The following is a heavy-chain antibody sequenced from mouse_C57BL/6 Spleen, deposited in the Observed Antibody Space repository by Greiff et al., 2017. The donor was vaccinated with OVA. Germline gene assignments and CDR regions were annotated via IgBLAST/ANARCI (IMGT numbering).Heavy chain of an antibody. J-gene: IGHJ3*01. Sequence: VQLKESGAELVRPGASVKLSCTASGFNIKDDYMHWVKQRPEQGLEWIGWIDPENGDTEYASKFQGKATITADTSSNTAYLQLSSLTSEDTAVYYCTTSPTRAYWGQGTLVTVSA. V-gene: IGHV14-4*01. D-gene: IGHD1-1*01. CDR2: IDPENGDT. CDR1: GFNIKDDY. CDR3: TTSPTRAY.